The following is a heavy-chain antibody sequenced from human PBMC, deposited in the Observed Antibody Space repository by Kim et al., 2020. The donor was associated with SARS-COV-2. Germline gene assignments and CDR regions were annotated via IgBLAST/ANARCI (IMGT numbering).Heavy chain of an antibody. J-gene: IGHJ4*02. CDR3: ARVTLRSTVDY. Sequence: SETLSLTCAVYGGSFSGYYWSWIRQPPGKGLEWIGEINHSGSTNYNPSLKSRVTISVDTSKNQFSLKLSSVTAADTAVYYCARVTLRSTVDYWGQGTLVTVSS. CDR1: GGSFSGYY. D-gene: IGHD4-17*01. CDR2: INHSGST. V-gene: IGHV4-34*01.